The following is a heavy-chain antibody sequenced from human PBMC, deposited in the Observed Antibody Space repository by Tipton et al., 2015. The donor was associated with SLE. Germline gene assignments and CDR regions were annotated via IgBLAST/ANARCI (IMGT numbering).Heavy chain of an antibody. Sequence: SLRLSCVASGFTFSNYGMNWVRQAPGKGLEWVSYISSSSTTITYADSVKGRFAISRDNGKNSLYVQMNSLRVDDTAVYYCASDGIATTAIDSWGQGTLVTVSS. J-gene: IGHJ4*02. CDR3: ASDGIATTAIDS. CDR2: ISSSSTTI. D-gene: IGHD6-13*01. CDR1: GFTFSNYG. V-gene: IGHV3-48*01.